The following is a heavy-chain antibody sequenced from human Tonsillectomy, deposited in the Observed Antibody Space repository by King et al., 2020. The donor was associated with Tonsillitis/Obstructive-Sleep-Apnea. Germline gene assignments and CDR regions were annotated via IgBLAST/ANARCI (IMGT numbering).Heavy chain of an antibody. Sequence: VQLQQSGPGLVKPSQTLSLTCAISGDSVSSNSAAWNWIRQSPSRGLEWLGRTYYRSKWYNDYAVSVKSRITINPDTSKNQFSLQLNSVTPEDTAVYYCARGNEVVVVLAATHSLGYYGMDVWGQGTTVTVSS. D-gene: IGHD2-15*01. CDR2: TYYRSKWYN. J-gene: IGHJ6*02. CDR1: GDSVSSNSAA. V-gene: IGHV6-1*01. CDR3: ARGNEVVVVLAATHSLGYYGMDV.